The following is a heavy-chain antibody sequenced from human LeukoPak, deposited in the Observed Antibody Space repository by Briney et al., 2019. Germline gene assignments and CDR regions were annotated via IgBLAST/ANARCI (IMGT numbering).Heavy chain of an antibody. D-gene: IGHD3-22*01. J-gene: IGHJ4*02. Sequence: GGSLRLSCAASGFTFSNAWMSWVRQAPGKGLEWVGRIKSKTDGGTTDYAAPVKGRFTISRDDSKNTLYLQMNSLKTEDTAVYYCMYYYDSSGYYSHPHYFDYWGQGTLVTVSS. CDR2: IKSKTDGGTT. V-gene: IGHV3-15*01. CDR1: GFTFSNAW. CDR3: MYYYDSSGYYSHPHYFDY.